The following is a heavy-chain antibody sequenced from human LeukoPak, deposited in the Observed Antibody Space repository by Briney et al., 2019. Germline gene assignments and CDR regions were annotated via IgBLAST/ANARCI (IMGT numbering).Heavy chain of an antibody. V-gene: IGHV3-66*01. CDR1: GFTVSSNY. D-gene: IGHD3-10*01. CDR3: ARDRSITMVRGVKYYYYMDV. CDR2: IYSGGST. Sequence: GGSLRLSCAASGFTVSSNYMSWVRLAPGKGLEWVSVIYSGGSTYYADSVKGRFTISRDNSKNTLYLQMNSLRAEDTAVYYCARDRSITMVRGVKYYYYMDVWGKGTTVTISS. J-gene: IGHJ6*03.